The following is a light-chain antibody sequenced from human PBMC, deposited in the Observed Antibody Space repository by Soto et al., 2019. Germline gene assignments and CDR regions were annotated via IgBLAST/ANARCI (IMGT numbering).Light chain of an antibody. CDR2: GNT. CDR3: QSYDSSLSGSV. Sequence: QSVPTQPPSVSGAPGQRVTISCTGSSSNIGAGYDAHWYQQLRGTAPKLLIYGNTNRPSGVPDRFSGSKSGTSASLAITGLQAEDEADYYCQSYDSSLSGSVFGGGTKVTVL. V-gene: IGLV1-40*01. CDR1: SSNIGAGYD. J-gene: IGLJ2*01.